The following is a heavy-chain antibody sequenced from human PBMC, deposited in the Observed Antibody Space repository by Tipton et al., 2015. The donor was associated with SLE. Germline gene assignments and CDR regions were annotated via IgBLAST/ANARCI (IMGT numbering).Heavy chain of an antibody. CDR1: GGSISSGGYY. CDR3: ARDYSYDAFDI. Sequence: LRLSCTVSGGSISSGGYYWSWIRQHPGKGLEWIGYIYYSGSTYYNPSLKGRVTISVDTSKNQSSLKLSSVTAADTAVYYCARDYSYDAFDIWGQGTMVTVSS. V-gene: IGHV4-31*03. D-gene: IGHD5-18*01. CDR2: IYYSGST. J-gene: IGHJ3*02.